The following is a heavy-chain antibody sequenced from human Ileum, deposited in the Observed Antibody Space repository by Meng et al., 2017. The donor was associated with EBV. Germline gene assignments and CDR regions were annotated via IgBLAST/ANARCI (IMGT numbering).Heavy chain of an antibody. V-gene: IGHV4-4*02. CDR2: IYHSGST. D-gene: IGHD6-19*01. CDR1: GGSISSSNW. J-gene: IGHJ4*02. Sequence: QVRRRESGPGLVKPSGTLSLTCAGSGGSISSSNWWSWVRQPPGKGLEWIGEIYHSGSTNYNPSLKSRVTISVDKSKNQFSLKLSSVTAADTAVYYCASFPPPGKQWLVTDYWGQGTLVTVSS. CDR3: ASFPPPGKQWLVTDY.